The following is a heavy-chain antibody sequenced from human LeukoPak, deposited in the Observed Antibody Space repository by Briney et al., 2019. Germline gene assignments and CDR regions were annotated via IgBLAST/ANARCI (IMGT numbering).Heavy chain of an antibody. Sequence: GGSLRLSCAASGVTFSNYWMIWVRQAPGKGREWVASIKQEGSEKQYVGSVRGRFTISRANAKNVFDLKRTSLTAEDTAVYYCAQDIHSFQSDYWGQGTLVTVSS. V-gene: IGHV3-7*01. CDR3: AQDIHSFQSDY. D-gene: IGHD2-2*02. CDR1: GVTFSNYW. CDR2: IKQEGSEK. J-gene: IGHJ4*02.